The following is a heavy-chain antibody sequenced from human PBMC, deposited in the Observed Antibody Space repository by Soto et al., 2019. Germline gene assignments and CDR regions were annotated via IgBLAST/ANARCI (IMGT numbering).Heavy chain of an antibody. J-gene: IGHJ6*02. CDR2: IIPIFGTA. CDR3: ARPHIAAGPYYYYGMDV. D-gene: IGHD6-6*01. Sequence: QVQLVQSGAEVKKPGSSVKVSCKASGGTFSSYAISWVRQAPGQGLEWMGGIIPIFGTANYAQKFQGRVTITADESMSTAYMELSSLRSEDTAVYYCARPHIAAGPYYYYGMDVWGQGTTVTVSS. V-gene: IGHV1-69*01. CDR1: GGTFSSYA.